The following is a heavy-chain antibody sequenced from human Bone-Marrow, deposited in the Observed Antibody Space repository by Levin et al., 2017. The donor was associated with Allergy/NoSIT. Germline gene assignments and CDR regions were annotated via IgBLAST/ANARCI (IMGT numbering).Heavy chain of an antibody. Sequence: ASVKVSCKASGYTFTSYYMHWVRQAPGQGLEWMGIINPSGGSTSYAQKFQGRVTMTRDTSTSTVYMELSSLRSEDTAVYYCARCPGEHIVVVTANQSYFDYWGQGTLVTVSS. CDR1: GYTFTSYY. CDR2: INPSGGST. J-gene: IGHJ4*02. CDR3: ARCPGEHIVVVTANQSYFDY. D-gene: IGHD2-21*02. V-gene: IGHV1-46*01.